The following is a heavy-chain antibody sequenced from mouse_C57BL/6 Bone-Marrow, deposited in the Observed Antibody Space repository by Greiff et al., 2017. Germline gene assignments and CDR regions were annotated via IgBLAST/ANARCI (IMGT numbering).Heavy chain of an antibody. CDR1: GYAFPNYL. D-gene: IGHD2-3*01. V-gene: IGHV1-54*01. CDR2: INPGSGGT. J-gene: IGHJ3*01. Sequence: QVQLQQSGAELVRPGTSVKVSCKASGYAFPNYLLEWVKQRPGQGLEWIGVINPGSGGTNYNEKFKGKATLTADKSSSTAYMQLSSLTSEDSAGYFCASPYDGYYLFAYWGQGTLVTVSA. CDR3: ASPYDGYYLFAY.